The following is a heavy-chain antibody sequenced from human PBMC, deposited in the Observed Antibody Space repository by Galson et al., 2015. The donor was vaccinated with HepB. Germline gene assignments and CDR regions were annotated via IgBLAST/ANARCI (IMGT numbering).Heavy chain of an antibody. V-gene: IGHV1-69*04. CDR3: ARADYGGYDSLSRMAWYFDL. D-gene: IGHD4-17*01. CDR1: GCTFSSYA. J-gene: IGHJ2*01. Sequence: SVKVSCKASGCTFSSYAISWVRQAPGQGLEWMGRINPSVGIANYAQKFQGRVTITADKSTSTAYMELSSLRSEDTAVYYCARADYGGYDSLSRMAWYFDLWGRGTLVTVSS. CDR2: INPSVGIA.